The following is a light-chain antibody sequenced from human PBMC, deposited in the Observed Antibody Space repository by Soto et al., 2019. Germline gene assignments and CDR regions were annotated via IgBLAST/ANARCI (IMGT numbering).Light chain of an antibody. V-gene: IGKV3-20*01. J-gene: IGKJ5*01. CDR2: GAS. CDR1: QSVSSR. CDR3: QHYVERSPIT. Sequence: EIVMTQSPGTLSLSPGERATLSCRASQSVSSRLAWYQQKPGQAPRLLISGASSRATGIPDRFSGSGSGTDFTLTISRLEPDDFALYYCQHYVERSPITFGQGTRLEI.